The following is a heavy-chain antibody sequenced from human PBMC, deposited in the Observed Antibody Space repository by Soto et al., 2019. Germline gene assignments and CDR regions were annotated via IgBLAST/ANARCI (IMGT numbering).Heavy chain of an antibody. V-gene: IGHV1-69*01. J-gene: IGHJ6*02. CDR3: AGGRIVVGGSRAYYGMDV. CDR1: GATPSNAA. D-gene: IGHD6-19*01. Sequence: QVHLLLQSGDEVKPPGSSVKFCCNSSGATPSNAAICGVRHPRGRGLEWVGVIIPVFGIGKYAQYFQGRAKITADESTNTADMELSSLRPEDTAVYYCAGGRIVVGGSRAYYGMDVWGQGTTVTVSS. CDR2: IIPVFGIG.